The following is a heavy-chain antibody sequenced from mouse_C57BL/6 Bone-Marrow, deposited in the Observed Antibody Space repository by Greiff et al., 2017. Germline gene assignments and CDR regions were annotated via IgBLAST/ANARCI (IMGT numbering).Heavy chain of an antibody. V-gene: IGHV1-22*01. CDR1: GYTFTDYN. J-gene: IGHJ1*03. Sequence: VQLQQSGPELVKPGASVKMSCKASGYTFTDYNMHWVKQSHGKSLEWIGYINPNNGGTSYNQKFKGKATLTVNKSSSTAYMELRSLTSEDSAVYYCASGVLRSYWYFDVWGTGTTVTVSS. CDR2: INPNNGGT. CDR3: ASGVLRSYWYFDV. D-gene: IGHD1-1*01.